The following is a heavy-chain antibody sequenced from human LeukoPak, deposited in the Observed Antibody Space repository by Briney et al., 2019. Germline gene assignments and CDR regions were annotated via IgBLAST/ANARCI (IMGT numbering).Heavy chain of an antibody. CDR3: ARAGTGEGALDI. V-gene: IGHV3-48*03. D-gene: IGHD7-27*01. CDR2: IFSSSIYT. J-gene: IGHJ3*02. Sequence: PGGSLRLSCAASGFTFSSYEMNWLRQAPGKGLEWVSYIFSSSIYTNYADSVKGRFTISRDNAENSLFLQMSSLKAEDTAVYYCARAGTGEGALDIWGRGTLVTVSS. CDR1: GFTFSSYE.